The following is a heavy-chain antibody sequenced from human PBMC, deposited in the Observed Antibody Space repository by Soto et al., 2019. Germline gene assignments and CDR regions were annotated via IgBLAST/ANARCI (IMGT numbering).Heavy chain of an antibody. CDR1: GFTFSSYA. V-gene: IGHV3-30*04. J-gene: IGHJ4*02. CDR2: ISYDGSTT. D-gene: IGHD2-15*01. CDR3: ARDLAGSGTY. Sequence: GGSLRLSCAASGFTFSSYAMHWVRQAPGKGLEWVAVISYDGSTTSYADSVKGRFTISRDNAKNTLDLQMNSLRVEDTAVYYCARDLAGSGTYWGQGTLVTVSS.